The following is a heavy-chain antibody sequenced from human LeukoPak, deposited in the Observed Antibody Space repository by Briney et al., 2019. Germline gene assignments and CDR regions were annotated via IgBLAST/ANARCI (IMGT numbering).Heavy chain of an antibody. V-gene: IGHV4-34*01. Sequence: SETLSLTCAVYGGSFSGYYWSWIRQPPGKGLEWIGEINHSGSTNYNPSLKSRVTISVDTSKNQFSLKLSSVTAADTAVYYCARRKSRSYYYGSGSYYFDYWGQGTLVTVSS. J-gene: IGHJ4*02. D-gene: IGHD3-10*01. CDR1: GGSFSGYY. CDR2: INHSGST. CDR3: ARRKSRSYYYGSGSYYFDY.